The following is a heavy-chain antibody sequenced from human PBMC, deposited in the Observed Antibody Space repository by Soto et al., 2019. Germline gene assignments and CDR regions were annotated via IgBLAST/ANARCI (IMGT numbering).Heavy chain of an antibody. CDR3: VAGYCSSTSCYDAFTLPGESSHYYMDV. D-gene: IGHD2-2*03. CDR1: GFTVSSNY. Sequence: GGSLRLSCAASGFTVSSNYMSWVRQAPGKGLEWVSVIYSGGSTYYADSVKGRFTISRHNSKNTLYLQMNSLRAEDTAVYYCVAGYCSSTSCYDAFTLPGESSHYYMDVWGKGTTVTVSS. V-gene: IGHV3-53*04. J-gene: IGHJ6*03. CDR2: IYSGGST.